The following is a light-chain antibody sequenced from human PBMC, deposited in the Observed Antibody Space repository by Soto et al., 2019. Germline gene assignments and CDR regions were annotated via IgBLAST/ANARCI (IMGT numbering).Light chain of an antibody. CDR3: QQRTRWPMT. V-gene: IGKV3-11*01. CDR1: QNLHSF. Sequence: EIVWTHSPATLSVSPGEIVTLSCRASQNLHSFLNWYQQRPGQAPRPLIYDGSKRAAGVPDRISGDGSGTDYTLTISSLEPEDFAVYYCQQRTRWPMTFGQGTRLEIK. J-gene: IGKJ5*01. CDR2: DGS.